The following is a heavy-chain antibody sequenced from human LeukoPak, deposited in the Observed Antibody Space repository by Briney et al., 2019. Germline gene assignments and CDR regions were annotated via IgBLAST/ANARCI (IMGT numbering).Heavy chain of an antibody. V-gene: IGHV3-48*03. D-gene: IGHD6-19*01. Sequence: QTGGSLRLSCAASGFTLRSYEMNWVRQAPGKGLEWVSYISSSGSTRYYADSVKGRFTVSRDNDKNSLYLQMNSLRGEDTAVYYCARGLSTSVAGFDYWGQGSLVTVSS. J-gene: IGHJ4*02. CDR1: GFTLRSYE. CDR2: ISSSGSTR. CDR3: ARGLSTSVAGFDY.